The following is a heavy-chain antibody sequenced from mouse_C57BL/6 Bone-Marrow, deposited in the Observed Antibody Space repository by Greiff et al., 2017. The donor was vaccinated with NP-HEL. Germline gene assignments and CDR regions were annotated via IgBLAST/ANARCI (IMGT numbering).Heavy chain of an antibody. D-gene: IGHD2-3*01. CDR2: IYPRSGNT. CDR3: ARWDGYYC. V-gene: IGHV1-81*01. CDR1: GYTFTSYG. J-gene: IGHJ2*01. Sequence: VQLQQSGAELARPGASVKLSCKASGYTFTSYGISWVKQRTGQGLEWIGEIYPRSGNTYYNEKFKGKATLTAGKSSSTAYMELRSLTSEDSAVYFCARWDGYYCWGQGTTLTVSS.